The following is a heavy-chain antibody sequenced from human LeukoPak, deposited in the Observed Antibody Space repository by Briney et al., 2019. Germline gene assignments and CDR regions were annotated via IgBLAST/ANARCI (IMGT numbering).Heavy chain of an antibody. Sequence: GGSLRLSCVASGITFSSYWMHWVRQAPGKGLVWVSHSNSDGNTITYADSVKGRFTISRDNAKNTLYLQMNSLRAEDTAVYYCVRGLGSYQFDHWGQGTLVTVSS. CDR2: SNSDGNTI. J-gene: IGHJ4*02. D-gene: IGHD2-2*01. CDR3: VRGLGSYQFDH. V-gene: IGHV3-74*01. CDR1: GITFSSYW.